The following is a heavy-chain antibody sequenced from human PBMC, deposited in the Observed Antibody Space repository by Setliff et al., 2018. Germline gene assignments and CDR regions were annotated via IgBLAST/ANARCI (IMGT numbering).Heavy chain of an antibody. Sequence: AGGSLRLSCAASGFTFNSYALTWVRQAPGKGLEWVSSISGRGGATYYADSVKGRFTISRDNSKNTLYLQINSLRAEDSALYYCSKDPNGDYVGAFDSWAKGQWSPSPQ. CDR1: GFTFNSYA. V-gene: IGHV3-23*01. CDR3: SKDPNGDYVGAFDS. J-gene: IGHJ3*02. CDR2: ISGRGGAT. D-gene: IGHD3-16*01.